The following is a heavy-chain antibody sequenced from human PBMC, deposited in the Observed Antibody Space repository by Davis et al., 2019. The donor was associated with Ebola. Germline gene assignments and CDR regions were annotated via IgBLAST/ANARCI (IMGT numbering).Heavy chain of an antibody. CDR2: INPNSGYT. D-gene: IGHD6-19*01. CDR3: ERLAVAGTGGVGSFDI. J-gene: IGHJ3*02. V-gene: IGHV1-2*02. Sequence: AASVKVSCKASGYTFTGYHMHWVRQAPGQGLEWMGRINPNSGYTIYTQKSQGRVTMTRDTSTSTAYRELCRLRSDDTAVYYCERLAVAGTGGVGSFDIWGQGTMVTVSS. CDR1: GYTFTGYH.